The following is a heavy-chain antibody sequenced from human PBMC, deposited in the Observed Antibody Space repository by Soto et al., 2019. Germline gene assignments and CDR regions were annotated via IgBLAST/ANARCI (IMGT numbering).Heavy chain of an antibody. CDR3: ARANYYGSGNFLDY. J-gene: IGHJ4*02. V-gene: IGHV3-33*01. CDR1: GFTFSSYG. CDR2: IWYDGSNK. Sequence: QVQLVESGGGVVQPGRSLRLSCAASGFTFSSYGMHWVRQAPGKGLEWVAVIWYDGSNKYYADSVKGRFTISRDNSKNTLYLQMNSLRAEDTAVYYCARANYYGSGNFLDYWGRGTLVTVSS. D-gene: IGHD3-10*01.